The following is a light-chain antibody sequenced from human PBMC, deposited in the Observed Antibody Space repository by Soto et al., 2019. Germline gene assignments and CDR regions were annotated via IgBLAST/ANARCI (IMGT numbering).Light chain of an antibody. Sequence: EIVMTQSPATLSVSPRERAALSCRASQSVSSNLAWYQQKPGQAPRLLIYGASTRATGIPARFSGSGSGTEFTLTISSLQSEDFAVYYCQQYNNWPPITCGRGTGLEIK. J-gene: IGKJ5*01. V-gene: IGKV3-15*01. CDR2: GAS. CDR1: QSVSSN. CDR3: QQYNNWPPIT.